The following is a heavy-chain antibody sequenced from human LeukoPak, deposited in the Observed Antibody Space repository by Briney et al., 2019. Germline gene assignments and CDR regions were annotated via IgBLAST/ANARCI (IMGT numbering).Heavy chain of an antibody. J-gene: IGHJ4*02. Sequence: SETLSLTCTVSGGSISSSSYYWGWIRQPPGKGLEWIGSIYYSGSTYYNPSLKSRVTISVDTSKNQFSLKLSSVTAADTAVYYCARAIRYFDWLPYYFDYWGQGTLVTVSS. CDR3: ARAIRYFDWLPYYFDY. D-gene: IGHD3-9*01. V-gene: IGHV4-39*07. CDR2: IYYSGST. CDR1: GGSISSSSYY.